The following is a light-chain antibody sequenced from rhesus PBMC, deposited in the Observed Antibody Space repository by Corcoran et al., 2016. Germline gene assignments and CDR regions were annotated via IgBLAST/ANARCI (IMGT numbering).Light chain of an antibody. V-gene: IGKV3-42*03. Sequence: EIVMTQSPATLSLSPGERATLSCRASQSVSSSLAWYQQKPGQAPRLLIFGASSRATGIPDRVSGSGSGTEFTLTISSLGPEDFAVYYCQQYSNWPYSFGQGTKVEIK. J-gene: IGKJ2*01. CDR1: QSVSSS. CDR2: GAS. CDR3: QQYSNWPYS.